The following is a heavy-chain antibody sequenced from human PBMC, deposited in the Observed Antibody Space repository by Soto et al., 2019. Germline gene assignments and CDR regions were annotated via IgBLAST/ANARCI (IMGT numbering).Heavy chain of an antibody. J-gene: IGHJ4*02. D-gene: IGHD1-7*01. CDR1: GGSISSYY. CDR3: ARLNYGNFDY. Sequence: NPSETLSLTCTVSGGSISSYYWSWIRQPPGKGLEWIGYIYYSGSTNCNPSLKSRVTISVDTSKNQFSLKLSSVTAADTAVYYCARLNYGNFDYWGQGTLVTVSS. CDR2: IYYSGST. V-gene: IGHV4-59*08.